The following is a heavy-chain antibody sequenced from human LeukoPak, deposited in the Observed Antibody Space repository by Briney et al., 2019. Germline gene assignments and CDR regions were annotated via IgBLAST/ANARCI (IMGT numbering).Heavy chain of an antibody. V-gene: IGHV1-8*01. CDR3: ARAPRKVITMVRGVMLYYFDY. CDR1: GYTFTSYD. J-gene: IGHJ4*02. D-gene: IGHD3-10*01. CDR2: MNPNSGNT. Sequence: ASVKVSCKDSGYTFTSYDINWVRQATGQGLEWMGWMNPNSGNTGYAQKFQGRVTMTRNTSISTAYMELSSLRSEDTAVYYCARAPRKVITMVRGVMLYYFDYWGQGTLVTVSS.